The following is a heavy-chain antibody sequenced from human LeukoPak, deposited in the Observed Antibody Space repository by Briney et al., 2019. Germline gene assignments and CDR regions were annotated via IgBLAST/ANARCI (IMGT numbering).Heavy chain of an antibody. CDR2: INHSGST. J-gene: IGHJ4*02. CDR1: GGSFRGYY. V-gene: IGHV4-34*01. CDR3: ARGSAVAGTGFDY. Sequence: PSETLSLTCAVYGGSFRGYYWSWIRQPPGKGLEWIGEINHSGSTNYNPSLKSRVTISVDTSKNQFSLKLSSVTAADTAVYYCARGSAVAGTGFDYWGQGTLVTVSS. D-gene: IGHD6-19*01.